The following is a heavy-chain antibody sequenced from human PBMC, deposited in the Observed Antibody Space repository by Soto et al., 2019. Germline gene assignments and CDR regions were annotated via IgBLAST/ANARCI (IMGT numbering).Heavy chain of an antibody. D-gene: IGHD1-26*01. CDR3: ARGAELTAPYFDY. V-gene: IGHV3-30-3*01. Sequence: GGSLRLSCAASGFTFSSYAMHWVRQAPGKGLEWVAVISYDGSNKYYADSVKGRFTISRDNSKNTLYLQMNSLRAEDTAVYYCARGAELTAPYFDYWGQGTLVTVSS. CDR1: GFTFSSYA. J-gene: IGHJ4*02. CDR2: ISYDGSNK.